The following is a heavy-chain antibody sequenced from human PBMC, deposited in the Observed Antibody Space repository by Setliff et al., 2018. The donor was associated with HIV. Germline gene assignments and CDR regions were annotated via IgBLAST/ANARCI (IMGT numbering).Heavy chain of an antibody. V-gene: IGHV2-26*01. CDR3: ARYNFRRGYWDYFDY. J-gene: IGHJ4*02. CDR2: IFPNDEK. D-gene: IGHD3-3*01. Sequence: SGPTLVNPTETLTLTCTVSGFSLSNTRVGVSWIRQPPGKALEWLAHIFPNDEKSYSASLKSRVTISEDTSKSQVVLTMTNMDPLDTATYFCARYNFRRGYWDYFDYWGQGTQVTVSS. CDR1: GFSLSNTRVG.